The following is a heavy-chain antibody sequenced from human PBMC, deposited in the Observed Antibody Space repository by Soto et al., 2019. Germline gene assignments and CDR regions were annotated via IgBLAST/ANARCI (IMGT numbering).Heavy chain of an antibody. CDR1: GGSISSGGYY. CDR3: ARDAGYGSGSYYKNGMDV. Sequence: SETLSLTCTVSGGSISSGGYYWSWIRQHPGKGLEWIGYIYYSGSTYYNPSLKSRVTISVDTSKNQFSLKLSSVTAADTAVYYCARDAGYGSGSYYKNGMDVWGQGTTVTVSS. V-gene: IGHV4-31*03. J-gene: IGHJ6*02. D-gene: IGHD3-10*01. CDR2: IYYSGST.